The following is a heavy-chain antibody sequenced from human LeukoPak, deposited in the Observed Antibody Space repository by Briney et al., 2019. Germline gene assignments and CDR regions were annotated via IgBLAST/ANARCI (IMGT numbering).Heavy chain of an antibody. CDR3: AKKTPGTYPFDY. Sequence: GGSLRLSCAASGFSFSSTAMNWVRQAPGKGLEWASASGTDGDTYYADSVQGRFTISRDNSRNTLYLQMTSLRADDTAVYYCAKKTPGTYPFDYRGQGTLVTVSP. V-gene: IGHV3-23*01. D-gene: IGHD6-13*01. CDR2: SGTDGDT. J-gene: IGHJ4*02. CDR1: GFSFSSTA.